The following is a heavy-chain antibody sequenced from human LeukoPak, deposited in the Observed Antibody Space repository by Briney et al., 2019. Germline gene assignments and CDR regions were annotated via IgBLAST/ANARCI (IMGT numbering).Heavy chain of an antibody. Sequence: GGSLRLSCAASGFTFSSYAMSWVRQAPGKGLEWVSAISGSGGSTYYADSVKSRFTISRDNSKNTLYLQMNSLRAEDTAVYYCAKASGLSGVGLGYMDVWGKGTTVTVSS. D-gene: IGHD2-8*01. CDR2: ISGSGGST. CDR1: GFTFSSYA. J-gene: IGHJ6*03. V-gene: IGHV3-23*01. CDR3: AKASGLSGVGLGYMDV.